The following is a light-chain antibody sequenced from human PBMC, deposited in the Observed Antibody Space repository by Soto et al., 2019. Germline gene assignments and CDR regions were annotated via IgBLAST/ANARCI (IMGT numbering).Light chain of an antibody. CDR3: QQRSNLPLT. CDR1: QSVSSY. J-gene: IGKJ4*01. V-gene: IGKV3-11*01. CDR2: DAS. Sequence: EIGLTQSPATLSLSPGERATLSCRASQSVSSYLAWYQQKPGQAPRLLIYDASNRATGIPARFSGSGSGTDFTLTISSLEPEDFSVYYCQQRSNLPLTFGGGTKVEIK.